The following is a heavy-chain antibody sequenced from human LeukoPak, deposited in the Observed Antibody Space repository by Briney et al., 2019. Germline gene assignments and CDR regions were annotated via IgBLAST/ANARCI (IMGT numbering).Heavy chain of an antibody. CDR1: GFTFSNAR. D-gene: IGHD1-26*01. CDR2: IKSKTDGGTT. CDR3: TTDWELLMENY. J-gene: IGHJ4*02. Sequence: PGGSLRLSCAASGFTFSNARMSWVRQAPGKGLEWVGSIKSKTDGGTTDYAAPVKGRFTISRDDSKNTLYLQMNSLKTEDTAVYYCTTDWELLMENYWGQGTLVTVSS. V-gene: IGHV3-15*01.